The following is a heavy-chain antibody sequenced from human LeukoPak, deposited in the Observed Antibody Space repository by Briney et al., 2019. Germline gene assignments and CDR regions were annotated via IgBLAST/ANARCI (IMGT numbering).Heavy chain of an antibody. D-gene: IGHD3-22*01. V-gene: IGHV3-7*03. CDR2: IKEDGSEK. CDR1: GFTFSTYW. Sequence: GGSLRLSCAASGFTFSTYWMSWVRQAPGKGLEWVANIKEDGSEKYNVDSVKGRFTISKDNAKNSLYLQMNSLRVEDTAVYYCARRLYYDNGGYTYWGQGTRVTVSS. CDR3: ARRLYYDNGGYTY. J-gene: IGHJ4*02.